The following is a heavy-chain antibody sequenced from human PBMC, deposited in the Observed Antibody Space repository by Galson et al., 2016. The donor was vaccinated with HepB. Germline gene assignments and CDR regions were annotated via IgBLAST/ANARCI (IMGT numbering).Heavy chain of an antibody. D-gene: IGHD3-3*01. CDR2: IYWDGDK. J-gene: IGHJ4*01. CDR3: AHTLPNWSLYFDF. CDR1: GFSLTTSGVG. V-gene: IGHV2-5*02. Sequence: PALVKPTQTLTLTCTFSGFSLTTSGVGVGWIRQPPGKALEWLALIYWDGDKRYSPSLKSRLTINRDTSKNQVVLTMTNTDPVDTATYFCAHTLPNWSLYFDFWGPGTLVTGSS.